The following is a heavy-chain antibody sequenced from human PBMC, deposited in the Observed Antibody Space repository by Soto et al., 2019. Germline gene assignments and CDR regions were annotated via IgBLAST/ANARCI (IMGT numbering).Heavy chain of an antibody. D-gene: IGHD6-19*01. J-gene: IGHJ4*02. CDR2: ISAYNGNT. Sequence: QVQLVQSGAEVKKPGASVKVSCKASGYTFTSYGISWVRQAPGQGLEWMGWISAYNGNTNYAQKLQGRATMTTDTSTSTAYMELRSLRSDDTAVYYCARDDPQEEQWPVPPFDYWGQGTLVTVSS. CDR3: ARDDPQEEQWPVPPFDY. V-gene: IGHV1-18*01. CDR1: GYTFTSYG.